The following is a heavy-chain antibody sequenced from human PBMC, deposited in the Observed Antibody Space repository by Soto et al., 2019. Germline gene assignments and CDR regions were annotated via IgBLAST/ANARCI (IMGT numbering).Heavy chain of an antibody. CDR2: IDSSGVKK. CDR3: ARDRGAVTGGYFDY. CDR1: GFTFSGLY. J-gene: IGHJ4*02. Sequence: QVQLTESGGGLVKPGGSLRLSCAASGFTFSGLYMSWIRQAPGKGLEWVSCIDSSGVKKYYAESVRGRFTIPRDNXXNSLYLQMNSLRAEDTAVYYCARDRGAVTGGYFDYWGQGTLVTVSS. D-gene: IGHD6-19*01. V-gene: IGHV3-11*01.